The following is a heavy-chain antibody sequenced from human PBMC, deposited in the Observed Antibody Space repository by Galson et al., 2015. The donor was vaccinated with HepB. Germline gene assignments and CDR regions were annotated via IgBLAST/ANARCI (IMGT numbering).Heavy chain of an antibody. Sequence: SLRLSCAASGFTFSSYAMHWVRQAPGKGLEWVAVISYDGSKKYYADSVKGRFTISRDNSKNTLYLQMNSLRAEDTAVYYCARGGWFGELDAFDIWGQGTRVTVSS. V-gene: IGHV3-30*04. CDR1: GFTFSSYA. CDR3: ARGGWFGELDAFDI. J-gene: IGHJ3*02. D-gene: IGHD3-10*01. CDR2: ISYDGSKK.